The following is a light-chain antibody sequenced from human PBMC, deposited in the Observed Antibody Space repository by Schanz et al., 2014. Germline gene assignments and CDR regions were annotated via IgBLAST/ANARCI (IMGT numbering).Light chain of an antibody. CDR3: QQYGSSPPT. CDR1: ESITSSN. V-gene: IGKV3-20*01. J-gene: IGKJ1*01. Sequence: EIVLAQSPGTLSLSPGERATLSCRATESITSSNLAWYQQKPGQAPRLLIYGASSRATGIPDRFSGSGSGTDFTLTIGRLEPEDFAVYFCQQYGSSPPTFGQGTKVEIK. CDR2: GAS.